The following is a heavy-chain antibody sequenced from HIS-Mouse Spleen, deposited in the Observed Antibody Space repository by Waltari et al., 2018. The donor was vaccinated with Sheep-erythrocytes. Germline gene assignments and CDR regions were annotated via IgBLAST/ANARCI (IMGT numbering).Heavy chain of an antibody. CDR1: GYTFTGYY. D-gene: IGHD6-13*01. CDR2: INPNRGGT. CDR3: ARDPPYSSSWFDY. J-gene: IGHJ4*02. V-gene: IGHV1-2*02. Sequence: QVQLVQSGAEVKKPGASVKVSCKASGYTFTGYYMHWVRQAPGQGLEWMGGINPNRGGTNYAQKVQGRVTMTRDTSISTAYMELSRLGSDDTAVYYCARDPPYSSSWFDYWGQGTLVTVSS.